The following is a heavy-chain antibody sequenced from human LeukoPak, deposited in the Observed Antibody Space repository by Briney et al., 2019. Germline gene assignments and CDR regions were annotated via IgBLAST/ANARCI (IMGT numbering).Heavy chain of an antibody. D-gene: IGHD3-16*01. CDR3: ARVRRLYDYVWGSYLGDAFDI. Sequence: NPSETLSLTCTVSGGSVSSGDYYWSWIRQPPGKGLEWIGYIYYSGSTYYNPSLKSRVTISVDTSKNQLSLKLSSVTAADTAVYYCARVRRLYDYVWGSYLGDAFDIWGQGTMVTVSS. CDR2: IYYSGST. CDR1: GGSVSSGDYY. J-gene: IGHJ3*02. V-gene: IGHV4-30-4*01.